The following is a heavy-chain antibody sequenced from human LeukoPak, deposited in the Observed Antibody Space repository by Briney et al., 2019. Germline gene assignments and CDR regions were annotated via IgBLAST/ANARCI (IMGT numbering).Heavy chain of an antibody. V-gene: IGHV3-48*02. D-gene: IGHD3-22*01. J-gene: IGHJ4*02. CDR1: GFTFSVYS. Sequence: GGSLRLSCAASGFTFSVYSIDWVRQAPGMGLEWVSHISSGSSAIHYADSVKGRFTISRDNAKYSVFLQMDSLRDEDTAVYYCARASGYPNYYFDSWGQGNLVTVSS. CDR3: ARASGYPNYYFDS. CDR2: ISSGSSAI.